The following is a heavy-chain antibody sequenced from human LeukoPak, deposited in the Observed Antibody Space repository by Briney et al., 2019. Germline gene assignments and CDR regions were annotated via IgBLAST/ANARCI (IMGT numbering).Heavy chain of an antibody. CDR1: GGSLSSYY. V-gene: IGHV4-59*01. J-gene: IGHJ4*02. D-gene: IGHD2-15*01. CDR3: ARVGRYCSGGSCYDTFDY. Sequence: SETLSLTCTVSGGSLSSYYWNWIGQPPGKGLEGMGYIYYSGSTNYNPSLKSRVTISVDTSKNQFSLKLSSVTAADTAVYYCARVGRYCSGGSCYDTFDYWGQGTLVTVSS. CDR2: IYYSGST.